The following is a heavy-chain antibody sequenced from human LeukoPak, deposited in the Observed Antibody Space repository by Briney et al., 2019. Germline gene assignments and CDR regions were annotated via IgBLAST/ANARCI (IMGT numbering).Heavy chain of an antibody. V-gene: IGHV1-46*01. CDR3: ARDRVDSSGYYYVGLLVY. J-gene: IGHJ4*02. D-gene: IGHD3-22*01. CDR2: INPSGGST. CDR1: GYTFTSYY. Sequence: ASVKVSRKASGYTFTSYYMHWVRQAPGQGLEWMGIINPSGGSTSYAQKFQGRVTMTRDTSTSTVYMELSSLRSADTAVYYCARDRVDSSGYYYVGLLVYWGQGTLVTVSS.